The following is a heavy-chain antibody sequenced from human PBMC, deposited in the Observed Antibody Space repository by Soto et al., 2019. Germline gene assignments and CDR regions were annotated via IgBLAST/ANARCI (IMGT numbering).Heavy chain of an antibody. D-gene: IGHD4-17*01. J-gene: IGHJ4*02. Sequence: QVQLVESGGGVVQPGRSLRLSCTASGFTFRSYGMHWVRQAPGKGLEWVAVTTYDGTLKYYVDAVKGRFTISRDNSKNTLYLQMSSLRTEDTAIYYCAKESDGDYRNYFDYWGQGTLVTVSS. V-gene: IGHV3-30*18. CDR3: AKESDGDYRNYFDY. CDR2: TTYDGTLK. CDR1: GFTFRSYG.